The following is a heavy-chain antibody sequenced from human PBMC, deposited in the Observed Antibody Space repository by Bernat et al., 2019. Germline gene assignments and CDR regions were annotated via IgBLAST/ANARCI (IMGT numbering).Heavy chain of an antibody. V-gene: IGHV1-69*01. CDR1: GGTFSSYA. CDR3: ARGMGWNDVRGEYYYYYGMDV. J-gene: IGHJ6*02. D-gene: IGHD1-1*01. CDR2: IIPIFGTA. Sequence: QVQLVQSGAEVKKPGSSVKVSCKASGGTFSSYAISWVRQAPGQGLEWMGGIIPIFGTANYAQKFQGRVTITADESTSTAYMELSSLRSEDTAVYYCARGMGWNDVRGEYYYYYGMDVWGQGTTVTVSS.